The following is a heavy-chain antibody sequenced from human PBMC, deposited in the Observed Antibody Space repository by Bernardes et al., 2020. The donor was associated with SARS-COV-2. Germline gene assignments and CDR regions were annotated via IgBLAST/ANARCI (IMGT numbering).Heavy chain of an antibody. D-gene: IGHD1-7*01. CDR2: IRYDGSGI. J-gene: IGHJ4*02. CDR3: ARGSWLQLNLDY. Sequence: GGSLRLSCAASGFTFNSYGMHWVRQAPGKGLEWVAVIRYDGSGIYYADSVQGRFTISRDKSKNTLYLQMNSLRAEDTAIYYCARGSWLQLNLDYWGQGTLVTVSS. CDR1: GFTFNSYG. V-gene: IGHV3-33*08.